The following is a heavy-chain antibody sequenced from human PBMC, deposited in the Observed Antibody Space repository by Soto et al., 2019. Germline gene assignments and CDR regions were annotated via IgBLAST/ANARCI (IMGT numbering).Heavy chain of an antibody. J-gene: IGHJ3*02. Sequence: SLRLSCAASGFTFSSYGMHWVRQAPGKGLEWVAVISYDGSNKYYADSVKGRFTISRDNSKNTLYLQMNSLRAEDTAVYYCAKDLFVLLEWFGGAFDIWGQGTLVTVSS. CDR3: AKDLFVLLEWFGGAFDI. V-gene: IGHV3-30*18. CDR2: ISYDGSNK. D-gene: IGHD3-3*02. CDR1: GFTFSSYG.